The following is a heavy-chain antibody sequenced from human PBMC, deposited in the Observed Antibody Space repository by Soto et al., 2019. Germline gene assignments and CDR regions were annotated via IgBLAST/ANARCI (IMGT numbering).Heavy chain of an antibody. CDR1: GFTFSSYA. CDR2: ISVTGDT. CDR3: AKSLNTATSFDY. J-gene: IGHJ4*02. V-gene: IGHV3-23*01. Sequence: PGGSLRLSCAASGFTFSSYAMNWVRQAPGKGPEWVSHISVTGDTYYADSVEGRFTISRDNSKNTLFLQMNSLRAEDTALYYCAKSLNTATSFDYWGQGTPVTVSS.